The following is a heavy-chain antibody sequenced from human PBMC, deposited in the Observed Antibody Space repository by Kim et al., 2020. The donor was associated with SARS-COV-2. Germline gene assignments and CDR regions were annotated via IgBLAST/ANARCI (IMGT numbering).Heavy chain of an antibody. Sequence: GGSLRLSCAASGFTFSSYSMNWVRQAPGKGLEWVSSISSSSSYIYYADSVKGRFTISRDNAKNSLYLQMNSLRAEDTAVYYCARSPLAGYSSGWYGYYFDYWGQGTLVTVSS. CDR1: GFTFSSYS. D-gene: IGHD6-19*01. CDR3: ARSPLAGYSSGWYGYYFDY. J-gene: IGHJ4*02. V-gene: IGHV3-21*01. CDR2: ISSSSSYI.